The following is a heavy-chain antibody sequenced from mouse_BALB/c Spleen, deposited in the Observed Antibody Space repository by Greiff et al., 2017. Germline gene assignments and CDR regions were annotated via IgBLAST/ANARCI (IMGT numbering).Heavy chain of an antibody. CDR1: GYTFSSYW. J-gene: IGHJ3*01. CDR2: ILPGSGST. CDR3: ARVIYYGSSWFAY. D-gene: IGHD1-1*01. Sequence: QVQLKQSGAELMKPGASVKISCKATGYTFSSYWIEWVKQRPGHGLEWIGEILPGSGSTNYNEKFKGKATFTADTSSNTAYMQLSSLTSEDSAVYYCARVIYYGSSWFAYWGQGTLVTVSA. V-gene: IGHV1-9*01.